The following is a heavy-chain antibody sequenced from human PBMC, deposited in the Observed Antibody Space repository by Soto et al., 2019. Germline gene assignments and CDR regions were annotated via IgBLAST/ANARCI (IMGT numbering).Heavy chain of an antibody. Sequence: SVKVSCKASGGTFSSYAISWVRQAPRQGLEWMGGIIPIFGTANYAQKFQGRVTITADESTSTAYMELSSLRSEDTAVYYCARASPSAAAGVYGMDVWGQGTTVTVSS. CDR2: IIPIFGTA. V-gene: IGHV1-69*13. J-gene: IGHJ6*02. D-gene: IGHD6-13*01. CDR1: GGTFSSYA. CDR3: ARASPSAAAGVYGMDV.